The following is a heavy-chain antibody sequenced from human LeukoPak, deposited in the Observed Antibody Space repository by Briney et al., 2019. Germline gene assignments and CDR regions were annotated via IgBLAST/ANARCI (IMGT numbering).Heavy chain of an antibody. D-gene: IGHD4-11*01. V-gene: IGHV5-51*01. CDR2: IYCDGSKT. CDR1: GYIFTDFW. J-gene: IGHJ2*01. Sequence: GESLKISCQGSGYIFTDFWIGWVRQMPGKGLEWMAIIYCDGSKTIYSPSFQTQVTISADKSISTAYLQWSSLKASDTAMYYCARLYSNYGFGSGYFDLWGRGTLVTVSS. CDR3: ARLYSNYGFGSGYFDL.